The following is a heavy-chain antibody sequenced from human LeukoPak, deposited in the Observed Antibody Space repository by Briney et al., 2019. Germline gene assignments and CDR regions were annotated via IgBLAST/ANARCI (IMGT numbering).Heavy chain of an antibody. Sequence: ASVKVSCKASGYTFTGYYLNWVRQAPGQGLEWMGRINPNSGGTNSGQKFQGRVTMTRDTSISTAYLELSSLTFDDTAVYYCARVDAARLAVHYWGQGTLVTVCS. CDR1: GYTFTGYY. D-gene: IGHD6-13*01. J-gene: IGHJ4*02. V-gene: IGHV1-2*02. CDR3: ARVDAARLAVHY. CDR2: INPNSGGT.